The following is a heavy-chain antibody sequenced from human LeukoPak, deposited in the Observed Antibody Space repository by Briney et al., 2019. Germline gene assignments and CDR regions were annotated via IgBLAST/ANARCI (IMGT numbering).Heavy chain of an antibody. D-gene: IGHD3-10*01. Sequence: GASVKVSCKASGYTFNSYGISWVQQAPGQGLEWMGWISAYNGNTNYAQKVQGRVTMTTDTTTSTAYMELRSLRSDDTAVYYCARGTGSGSNLVYFDYWGQGTLVTVSS. CDR2: ISAYNGNT. V-gene: IGHV1-18*01. CDR1: GYTFNSYG. CDR3: ARGTGSGSNLVYFDY. J-gene: IGHJ4*02.